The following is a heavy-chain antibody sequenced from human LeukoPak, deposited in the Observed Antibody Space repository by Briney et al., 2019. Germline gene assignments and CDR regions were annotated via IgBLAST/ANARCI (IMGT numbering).Heavy chain of an antibody. CDR2: IRSKAYRGTT. V-gene: IGHV3-49*04. J-gene: IGHJ6*02. Sequence: GALRLSCTVSGFTFGDQAMSWVRQAPGKGLEWVGFIRSKAYRGTTEYAASVKGRFTISRDDSASIAYLQMNSLRAEDTAVYYCARGPIQLWIYNAMDVWGQGTTVTVSS. D-gene: IGHD5-18*01. CDR1: GFTFGDQA. CDR3: ARGPIQLWIYNAMDV.